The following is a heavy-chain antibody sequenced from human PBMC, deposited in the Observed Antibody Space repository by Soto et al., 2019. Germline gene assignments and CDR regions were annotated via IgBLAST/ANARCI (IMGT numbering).Heavy chain of an antibody. CDR1: GGTFSSYT. V-gene: IGHV1-69*04. CDR3: ARDIRPYYYDSSGYRGDAFDI. CDR2: IIPILGIA. Sequence: SVKVSCKASGGTFSSYTISWVRQAPGQGLEWMGRIIPILGIANYAQKFQGRVTITADKSTSTAYLELSSLRSEDTAVYYCARDIRPYYYDSSGYRGDAFDIWGQGTMVT. D-gene: IGHD3-22*01. J-gene: IGHJ3*02.